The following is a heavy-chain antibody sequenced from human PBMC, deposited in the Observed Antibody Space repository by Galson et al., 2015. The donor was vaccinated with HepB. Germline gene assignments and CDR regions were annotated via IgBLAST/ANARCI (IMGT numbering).Heavy chain of an antibody. J-gene: IGHJ4*02. CDR1: GYTFTSYA. CDR2: INAGNGNT. Sequence: SVKVSCKASGYTFTSYAMHWVRQAPGQRLEWMGWINAGNGNTKYSQKVQGRVTITRDTSASTAYMELSSLRSEDTAVYYCARVRWLVLSFDYWGQGTLVTVSS. V-gene: IGHV1-3*01. D-gene: IGHD6-19*01. CDR3: ARVRWLVLSFDY.